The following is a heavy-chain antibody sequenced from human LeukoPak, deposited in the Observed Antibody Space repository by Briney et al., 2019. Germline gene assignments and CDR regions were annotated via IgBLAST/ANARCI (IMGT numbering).Heavy chain of an antibody. J-gene: IGHJ6*03. CDR2: IPYDGSKK. CDR3: ARDSASSFYYYMDV. D-gene: IGHD3-10*01. CDR1: GFTFSNYA. Sequence: PGGSLRLSCAASGFTFSNYAMHWVRQAPGKGLEWVAVIPYDGSKKYYTDSVKGRFTISRDNSKNTLYLQMNSLRDEDTAVYYCARDSASSFYYYMDVWGKGTTVTVSS. V-gene: IGHV3-30*10.